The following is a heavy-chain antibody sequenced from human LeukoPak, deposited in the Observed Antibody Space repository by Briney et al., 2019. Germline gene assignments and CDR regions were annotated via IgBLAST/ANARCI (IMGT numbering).Heavy chain of an antibody. D-gene: IGHD6-13*01. J-gene: IGHJ4*02. V-gene: IGHV1-18*01. CDR1: GYTFTSYG. CDR2: ISAYNGNT. CDR3: ATPRIVAVPFFDY. Sequence: ASVKVSCKASGYTFTSYGISWVRRAPGQGREWMGWISAYNGNTNYAQKLQGRVTMTTDTSTSTAYMELRSLRSDDTAVYYCATPRIVAVPFFDYWGQGTLVTVSS.